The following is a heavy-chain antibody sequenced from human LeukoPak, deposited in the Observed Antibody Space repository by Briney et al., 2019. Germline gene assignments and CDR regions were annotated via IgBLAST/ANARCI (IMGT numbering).Heavy chain of an antibody. J-gene: IGHJ5*02. CDR1: GYTFTSYD. D-gene: IGHD3-22*01. CDR2: MNPNSGNT. V-gene: IGHV1-8*01. Sequence: GASVKVSCKASGYTFTSYDINWVRQATGQGLEWMGWMNPNSGNTGYAQKLQGRVTMTTDTSTSTAYMELRSLRSDDTAVYYCARDRQYYDRWFDPWGQGTLVTVSS. CDR3: ARDRQYYDRWFDP.